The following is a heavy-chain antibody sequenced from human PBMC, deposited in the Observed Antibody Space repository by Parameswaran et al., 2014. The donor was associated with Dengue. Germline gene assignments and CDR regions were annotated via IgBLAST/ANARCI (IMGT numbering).Heavy chain of an antibody. Sequence: PGKGLEWIGEINHSGSTNYNPSLKSRVTISVDTSKNQFSLKLSSVTAADTAVYYCARGRGYYGSGSYYRLGGYYYMDVWGQGTTVTVSS. CDR3: ARGRGYYGSGSYYRLGGYYYMDV. J-gene: IGHJ6*03. V-gene: IGHV4-34*01. CDR2: INHSGST. D-gene: IGHD3-10*01.